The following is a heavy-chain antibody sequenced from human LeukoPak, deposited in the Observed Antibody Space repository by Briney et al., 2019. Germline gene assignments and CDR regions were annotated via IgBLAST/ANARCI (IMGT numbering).Heavy chain of an antibody. CDR2: ISYDGSNK. Sequence: PGGSLRLSCAASGFTFSSYAMHWVRQAPGKGLEWVAVISYDGSNKYYADSVKGRFTISRDNSKNTLYLQMNSLRAEDTAVYYCARDSTSPPHIVVVPAAPDYWGQGTLVTVSS. V-gene: IGHV3-30-3*01. D-gene: IGHD2-2*01. CDR1: GFTFSSYA. J-gene: IGHJ4*02. CDR3: ARDSTSPPHIVVVPAAPDY.